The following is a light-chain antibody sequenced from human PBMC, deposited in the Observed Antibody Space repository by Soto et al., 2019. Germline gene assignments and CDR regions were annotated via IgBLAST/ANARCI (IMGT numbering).Light chain of an antibody. J-gene: IGKJ4*01. CDR1: QTISSW. CDR3: QQSYSAS. CDR2: KAS. Sequence: DIQMTQSPSTLSGSVGDRVTITCRASQTISSWLAWYQQKPGKAPKLLIYKASTLKSGVPSRFSGSGSGTEFTLTISSLQPEDFATYYCQQSYSASFGGGTKVDIK. V-gene: IGKV1-5*03.